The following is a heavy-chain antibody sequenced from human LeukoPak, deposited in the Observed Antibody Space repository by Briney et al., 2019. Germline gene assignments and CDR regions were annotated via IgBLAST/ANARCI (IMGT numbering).Heavy chain of an antibody. D-gene: IGHD6-13*01. Sequence: PGGSLRLSCAATGFTFSSYGMHWVRQAPGKELEWVAVIWYDGSNKYYADSVKGRFTISRDNSKNTVYLQMNSLRAEDTAVYYCARGLYSSSWYLGYWGQGTLVTVSS. CDR3: ARGLYSSSWYLGY. CDR2: IWYDGSNK. CDR1: GFTFSSYG. J-gene: IGHJ4*02. V-gene: IGHV3-33*01.